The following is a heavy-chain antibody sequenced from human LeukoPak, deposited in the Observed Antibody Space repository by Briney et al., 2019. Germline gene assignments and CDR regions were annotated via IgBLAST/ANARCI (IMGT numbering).Heavy chain of an antibody. CDR2: IRSKANSYAT. CDR1: GFTFSGSA. CDR3: TGKMAVDDY. Sequence: LSGGSLRLSCAASGFTFSGSAMHWVRQASGKGLGWVGRIRSKANSYATAYAASVKGRFTISRDDSKNTAYLQMNSLKTEDTAVYYCTGKMAVDDYWGQGTLVTVSS. V-gene: IGHV3-73*01. D-gene: IGHD5-24*01. J-gene: IGHJ4*02.